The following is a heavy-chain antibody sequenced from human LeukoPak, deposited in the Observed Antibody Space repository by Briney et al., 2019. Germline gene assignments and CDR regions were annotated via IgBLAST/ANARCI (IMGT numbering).Heavy chain of an antibody. Sequence: SETLSLTCAVYGGSFSGYYWSWIRQPPGKGLEWIGEINHSGSTNYNPSLKSRVTISVDTSKNQFSLKLSSVTAADTAVYYCARVPGGYSDKRPYYFDYWGQGTLVTVSS. CDR3: ARVPGGYSDKRPYYFDY. CDR2: INHSGST. V-gene: IGHV4-34*01. D-gene: IGHD5-18*01. CDR1: GGSFSGYY. J-gene: IGHJ4*02.